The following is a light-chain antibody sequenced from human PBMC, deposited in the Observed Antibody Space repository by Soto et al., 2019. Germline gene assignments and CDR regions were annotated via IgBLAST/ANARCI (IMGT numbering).Light chain of an antibody. CDR2: AAA. V-gene: IGKV1-12*01. J-gene: IGKJ3*01. CDR1: QGIGSW. Sequence: DIQMTQSPSSVSASVGDRVTITCRASQGIGSWLGWYQQKPGKAPKLLIYAAASLQSGVPSRFSATFSGTEFTLTISSLQPEDLATYFCQQANSLPLTFCPGTNVDLK. CDR3: QQANSLPLT.